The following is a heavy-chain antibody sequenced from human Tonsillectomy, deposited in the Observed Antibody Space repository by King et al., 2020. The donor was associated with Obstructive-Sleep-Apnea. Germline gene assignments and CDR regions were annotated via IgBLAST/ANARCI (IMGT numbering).Heavy chain of an antibody. V-gene: IGHV3-30-3*01. Sequence: VQLVESGGGVVQPGRSLRLSCAASGFTFSSYAMHWVRQAPGKGLEWVAVISYDGSNKYYADSVKGRFTISRDNSKNTLYLQMNSLRAEDTAVYYCARDGGWVGELFYYFDYXGQGTLVTVSS. CDR2: ISYDGSNK. D-gene: IGHD3-10*01. CDR3: ARDGGWVGELFYYFDY. CDR1: GFTFSSYA. J-gene: IGHJ4*02.